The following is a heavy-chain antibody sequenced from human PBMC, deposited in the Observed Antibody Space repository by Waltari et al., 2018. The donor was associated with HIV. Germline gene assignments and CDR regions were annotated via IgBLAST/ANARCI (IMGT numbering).Heavy chain of an antibody. CDR2: ITTPGKT. CDR1: GGAFKGGSFY. Sequence: QVPLPEPGHGLLAPSQTPSVICTGSGGAFKGGSFYLGWTRQPAGEALELIEHITTPGKTDHNPSLKSRLTITPATSKNHFSLKLRSVTAADTAVYYCARSPMKWLFVRVWSFDLWGHGTLVTVSS. J-gene: IGHJ2*01. D-gene: IGHD6-19*01. CDR3: ARSPMKWLFVRVWSFDL. V-gene: IGHV4-61*02.